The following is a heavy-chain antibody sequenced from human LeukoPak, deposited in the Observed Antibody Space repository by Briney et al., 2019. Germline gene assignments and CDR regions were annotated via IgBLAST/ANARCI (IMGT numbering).Heavy chain of an antibody. CDR3: ARRFGGYCSSTSCPYFDY. CDR1: GGSISSSSYY. V-gene: IGHV4-39*07. J-gene: IGHJ4*02. Sequence: PSETLSLTCTVSGGSISSSSYYWGWIRQPPGKGLEWIGSIYHSGSTYYNPSLKSRVTISVDTSKNQFSLKLSSVTAADTAVYYCARRFGGYCSSTSCPYFDYWGQGTLVTVSS. D-gene: IGHD2-2*01. CDR2: IYHSGST.